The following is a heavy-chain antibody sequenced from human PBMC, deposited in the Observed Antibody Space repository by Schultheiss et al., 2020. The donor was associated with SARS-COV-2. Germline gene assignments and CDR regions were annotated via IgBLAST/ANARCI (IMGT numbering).Heavy chain of an antibody. V-gene: IGHV3-23*01. Sequence: GESLKISCAASGFTFSSYDMHWVRQATGKGLEWVSAISGSGGSTYYADSVKGRFTIFRDNSKNTLYLQMNSLRAEDTAVYYCAKDDAGWGQGTTVTVSS. CDR2: ISGSGGST. J-gene: IGHJ6*02. CDR1: GFTFSSYD. CDR3: AKDDAG.